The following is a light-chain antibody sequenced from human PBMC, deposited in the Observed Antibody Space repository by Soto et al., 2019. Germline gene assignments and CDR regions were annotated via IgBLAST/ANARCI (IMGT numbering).Light chain of an antibody. CDR1: QSVLYSSNNKNY. CDR3: QQYYSSPYT. V-gene: IGKV4-1*01. J-gene: IGKJ2*01. Sequence: DIVMTQSPDSLAVSLGERATIKCKSGQSVLYSSNNKNYLAWYQQKPGQPPKLLIYWASTWESGVPDRFSGSGSGTDFTLTISSLQAEDVAVYYCQQYYSSPYTFGQGTKLEIK. CDR2: WAS.